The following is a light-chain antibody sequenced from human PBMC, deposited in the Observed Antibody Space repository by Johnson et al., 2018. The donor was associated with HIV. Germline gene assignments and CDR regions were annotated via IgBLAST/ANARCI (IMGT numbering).Light chain of an antibody. J-gene: IGLJ1*01. CDR3: ETWDTSLSAGV. V-gene: IGLV1-51*02. CDR2: ENN. CDR1: SSNIGNNY. Sequence: QSALTQPPSVSAAPGQKVTIFCSGSSSNIGNNYVSWYQQVPGTAPKLLIYENNKRPSGIPDRLSGSKSGTSATLGITGLQTGDEADYYCETWDTSLSAGVFGTGTKVTVL.